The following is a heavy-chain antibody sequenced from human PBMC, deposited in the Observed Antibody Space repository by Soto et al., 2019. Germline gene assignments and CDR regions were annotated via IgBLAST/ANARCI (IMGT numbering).Heavy chain of an antibody. CDR1: GLTFGNYW. J-gene: IGHJ4*02. V-gene: IGHV3-74*01. CDR3: ARGGLEPFDH. Sequence: GGSRRLSCAASGLTFGNYWMHWVRQAPGKGLVWVSRISDYGRINYADSVKDRFIISRDDARSELYLQLNDLRVEDTATYYCARGGLEPFDHWGQGALVTVSS. D-gene: IGHD1-1*01. CDR2: ISDYGRI.